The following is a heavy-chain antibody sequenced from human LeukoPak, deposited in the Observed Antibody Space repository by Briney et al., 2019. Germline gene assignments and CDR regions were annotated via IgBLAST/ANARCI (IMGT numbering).Heavy chain of an antibody. CDR1: GFTFSSYG. CDR3: AKDMSDGDYGDHEHQKYFQH. J-gene: IGHJ1*01. CDR2: ISYDGSNK. Sequence: GGSLRLSCAASGFTFSSYGMHWVRQAPGKGLEWVAVISYDGSNKYYADSVKGRFTISRDNSKNTLYLQMNSLRAEDTALYYCAKDMSDGDYGDHEHQKYFQHWGQGTLVTVSS. V-gene: IGHV3-30*18. D-gene: IGHD4-17*01.